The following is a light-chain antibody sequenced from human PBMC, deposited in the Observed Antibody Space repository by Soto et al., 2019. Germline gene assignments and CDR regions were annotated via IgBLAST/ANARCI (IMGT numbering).Light chain of an antibody. Sequence: QSVLTQSPSASASLGALVKLTCTLSSGHSSYAIAWHQKQPGKGPRYLMDLNNDGSHTKGDGIPDRFSGSSSGADRYLIISSLQSEDEADYYCQTWGTGFQFFGGGTKVTVL. J-gene: IGLJ2*01. CDR2: LNNDGSH. CDR1: SGHSSYA. V-gene: IGLV4-69*01. CDR3: QTWGTGFQF.